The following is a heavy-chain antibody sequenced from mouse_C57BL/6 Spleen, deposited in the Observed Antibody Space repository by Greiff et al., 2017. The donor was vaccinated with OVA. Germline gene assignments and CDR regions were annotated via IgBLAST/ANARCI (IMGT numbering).Heavy chain of an antibody. CDR2: IDPEDGET. Sequence: EVQRVESGAELVKPGASVKLSCTASGFNIKDYYMHWVKQRTEQGLEWIGRIDPEDGETKYAPKFQGKATITADTSSNTAYLQLSSLTSEDTAVYYCARNRYYGSSYYAMDYWGQGTSVTVSS. CDR1: GFNIKDYY. V-gene: IGHV14-2*01. CDR3: ARNRYYGSSYYAMDY. J-gene: IGHJ4*01. D-gene: IGHD1-1*01.